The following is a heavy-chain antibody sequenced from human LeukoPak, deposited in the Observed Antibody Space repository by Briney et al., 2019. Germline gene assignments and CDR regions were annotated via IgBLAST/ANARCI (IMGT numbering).Heavy chain of an antibody. V-gene: IGHV3-74*01. Sequence: GGSLRLSCAASGFAFNTDWMHWARQAPGKGLVWVSRINGDGSSTSYADSVRGRFTISRDNAKNTLYLQMNSLRAEDTAVYYCARDIQYTVTPDSWGQGTLVTVSS. J-gene: IGHJ4*02. CDR1: GFAFNTDW. CDR3: ARDIQYTVTPDS. CDR2: INGDGSST. D-gene: IGHD4-17*01.